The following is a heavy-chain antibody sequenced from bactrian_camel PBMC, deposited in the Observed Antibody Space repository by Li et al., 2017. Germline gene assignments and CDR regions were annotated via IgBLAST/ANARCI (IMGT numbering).Heavy chain of an antibody. Sequence: HVQLVESGGGSVQAGGSLRLSCVASVDTIGRYCMGWFRQIPDKEREGVAGIESDGSTSYADSVKGRFTISQDKAKKTLYLQMDSLKPEDSAMYYCAAARQGGYCWLLDSMYNFWGQGTQVT. J-gene: IGHJ4*01. D-gene: IGHD1*01. V-gene: IGHV3S55*01. CDR1: VDTIGRYC. CDR2: IESDGST. CDR3: AAARQGGYCWLLDSMYNF.